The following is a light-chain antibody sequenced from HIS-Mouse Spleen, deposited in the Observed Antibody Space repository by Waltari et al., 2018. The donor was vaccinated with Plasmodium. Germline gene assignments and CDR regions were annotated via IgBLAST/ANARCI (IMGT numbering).Light chain of an antibody. CDR1: QGISSS. CDR2: AAS. J-gene: IGKJ4*01. CDR3: QQYYSYLT. V-gene: IGKV1-8*01. Sequence: AIRMTQSPSSFSASTGDRVTITCRASQGISSSLAWYQQKPGKAPKLLIYAASTLQSGVPSRFSGSGSGTDFTLTISCLQSEDFATYYCQQYYSYLTFGGGTKVEIK.